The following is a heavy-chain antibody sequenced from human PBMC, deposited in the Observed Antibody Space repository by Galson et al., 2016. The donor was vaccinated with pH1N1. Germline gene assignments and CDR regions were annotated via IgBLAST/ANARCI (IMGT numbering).Heavy chain of an antibody. Sequence: SLRLSCAASGFDFPNKWMHWVRQVPGKGLVWVSLIHPDGSVIVDADPVKGRFTISRDNAKNTLYLQMNSLRVEDMAGYYCAREYSGYDWEGERFDIWGQGTGVTVSS. D-gene: IGHD5-12*01. J-gene: IGHJ3*02. V-gene: IGHV3-74*03. CDR1: GFDFPNKW. CDR3: AREYSGYDWEGERFDI. CDR2: IHPDGSVI.